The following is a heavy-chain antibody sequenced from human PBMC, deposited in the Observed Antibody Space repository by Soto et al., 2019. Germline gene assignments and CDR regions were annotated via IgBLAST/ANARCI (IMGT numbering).Heavy chain of an antibody. D-gene: IGHD6-13*01. CDR3: ARDRSPIAAPFRFDP. CDR2: ISYDGSNK. CDR1: VFTFSIYA. J-gene: IGHJ5*02. V-gene: IGHV3-30-3*01. Sequence: GGPLRLSCAASVFTFSIYAMHWFRQAPGKGLEWVAVISYDGSNKYYADSVKGRFTISRDNSKNTLYLQMNSLRAEDTAVYYCARDRSPIAAPFRFDPWGQGTLVSAPQ.